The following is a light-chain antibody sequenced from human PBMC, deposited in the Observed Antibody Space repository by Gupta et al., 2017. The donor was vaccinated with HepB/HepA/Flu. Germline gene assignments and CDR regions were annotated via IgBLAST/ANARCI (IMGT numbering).Light chain of an antibody. CDR1: SSNIGNNY. CDR3: GTWDSSLTVGV. CDR2: DNN. J-gene: IGLJ3*02. V-gene: IGLV1-51*01. Sequence: QSVFTQPPSVSAAPGQKVTISCSGSSSNIGNNYVSWYQQLPGTAPKLLIYDNNKRPSGIPDRFSGSKSGTSATLGITGLQTGDEADYYCGTWDSSLTVGVFGGGTKLTVL.